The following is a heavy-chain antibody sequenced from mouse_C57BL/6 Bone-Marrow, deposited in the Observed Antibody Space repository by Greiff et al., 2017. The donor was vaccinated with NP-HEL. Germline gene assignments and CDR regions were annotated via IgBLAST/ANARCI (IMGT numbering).Heavy chain of an antibody. CDR3: AKFPKIPPTDGTYWYFDV. Sequence: VQVVESGPGLVQPSQSLSITCTVSGFSLTSYGVHWVRQSPGKGLEWLGVIWRGGSTDYNAAFMSRLSITKDNSKSQVFFKMNSLQADDTAIYYCAKFPKIPPTDGTYWYFDVWGTGTTVTVSS. J-gene: IGHJ1*03. D-gene: IGHD1-1*01. V-gene: IGHV2-5*01. CDR2: IWRGGST. CDR1: GFSLTSYG.